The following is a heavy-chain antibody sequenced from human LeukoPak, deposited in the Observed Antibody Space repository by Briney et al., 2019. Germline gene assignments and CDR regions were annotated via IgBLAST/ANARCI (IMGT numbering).Heavy chain of an antibody. CDR1: GFTFSSYG. CDR3: AREIAAAGNKQFDY. V-gene: IGHV3-33*01. CDR2: IWYDGSNK. D-gene: IGHD6-13*01. Sequence: GGSLRLSCAASGFTFSSYGMHWVRQAPGKGLEWVTVIWYDGSNKYYADSVKGRFTISRDNSKNTLYLQMNSLRAEDTAVYYCAREIAAAGNKQFDYWGQGTLVTASS. J-gene: IGHJ4*02.